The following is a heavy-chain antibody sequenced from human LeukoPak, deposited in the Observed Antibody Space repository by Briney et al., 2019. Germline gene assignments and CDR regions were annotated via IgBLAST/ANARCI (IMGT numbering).Heavy chain of an antibody. CDR2: INGDGSYT. CDR3: ARGNYHDS. V-gene: IGHV3-74*01. J-gene: IGHJ4*02. Sequence: GGSLRLSCAASGFTFSSYWMHWVRQAPGKGLVWVSRINGDGSYTNYADSVKGRFTISRDNARNNLYLQMNSLRVEDTALYYCARGNYHDSWGQGTLVTVSS. CDR1: GFTFSSYW.